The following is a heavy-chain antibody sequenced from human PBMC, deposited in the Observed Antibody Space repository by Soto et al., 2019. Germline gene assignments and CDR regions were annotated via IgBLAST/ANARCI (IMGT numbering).Heavy chain of an antibody. D-gene: IGHD4-17*01. CDR2: IDYSGST. CDR3: ARRYGDCFDY. CDR1: GGSISSYY. Sequence: QVQLQESGPGLVKPSETLSLTCTVSGGSISSYYWSWIRQPPGKGLEWIGYIDYSGSTTYNPSLKRRVTISVDTSKNQFSLKLSSVPAADTAVSYCARRYGDCFDYWGQGTLVTVSS. V-gene: IGHV4-59*08. J-gene: IGHJ4*02.